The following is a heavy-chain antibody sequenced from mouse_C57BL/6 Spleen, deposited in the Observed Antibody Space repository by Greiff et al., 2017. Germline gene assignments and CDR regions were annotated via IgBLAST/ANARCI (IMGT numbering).Heavy chain of an antibody. J-gene: IGHJ3*01. V-gene: IGHV1-55*01. CDR1: GYTFTSYW. Sequence: QVHVKQPGAELVKPGASVKMSCKASGYTFTSYWITWVKQRPGQGLEWIGDIYPGSGSTNYNEKFKSKATLTVDTSSSTAYMQLSSLTSEDSAVYYCARRASGYGNYEGFAYWGQGTLVTVSA. D-gene: IGHD2-1*01. CDR3: ARRASGYGNYEGFAY. CDR2: IYPGSGST.